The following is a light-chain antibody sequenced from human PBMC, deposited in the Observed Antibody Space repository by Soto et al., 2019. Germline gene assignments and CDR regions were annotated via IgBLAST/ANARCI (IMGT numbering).Light chain of an antibody. CDR1: SSDVGGYNY. J-gene: IGLJ2*01. CDR2: DVD. V-gene: IGLV2-11*01. CDR3: CSYTGAYVA. Sequence: QSALPQPRSVSGSPGQSVTISCTGISSDVGGYNYVSWYQQHPGKAPKLILYDVDKWPSGVPDRFSGSKSGSTASLTISGLQSEDEADYYCCSYTGAYVALGGGTKLTVL.